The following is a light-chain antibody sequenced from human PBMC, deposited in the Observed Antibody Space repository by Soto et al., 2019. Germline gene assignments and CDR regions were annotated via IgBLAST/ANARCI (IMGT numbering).Light chain of an antibody. V-gene: IGLV2-8*01. CDR1: SNDFSDYDY. CDR3: SSYAGNNRYG. J-gene: IGLJ1*01. CDR2: EVH. Sequence: QSVQTQHLSAPRSPGQSVTISCTGTSNDFSDYDYVSWYQQHPGKAPRLLIYEVHKRPSGVPDRFSGSKSGSTASLSVSGLQAEDEADYYCSSYAGNNRYGFGPWTKATVL.